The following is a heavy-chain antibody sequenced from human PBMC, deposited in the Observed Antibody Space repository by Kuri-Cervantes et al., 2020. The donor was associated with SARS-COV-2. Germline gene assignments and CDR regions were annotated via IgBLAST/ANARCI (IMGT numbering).Heavy chain of an antibody. CDR1: GYTFTSYA. J-gene: IGHJ4*02. CDR3: ARAKHLLTTVIAFDY. CDR2: INAGNGNT. V-gene: IGHV1-3*01. D-gene: IGHD4-17*01. Sequence: ASVKVSCKASGYTFTSYAMHWVRQAPGQRLEWMGWINAGNGNTKYSQKFQGRVTITRDTSASTAYMELSSLRSEDTAVYYCARAKHLLTTVIAFDYWGQGTLVTVSS.